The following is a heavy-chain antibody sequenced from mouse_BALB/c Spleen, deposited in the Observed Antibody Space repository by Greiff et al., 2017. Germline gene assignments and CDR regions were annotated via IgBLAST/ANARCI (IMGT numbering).Heavy chain of an antibody. CDR3: ARGGLSPDY. CDR2: IYPGNVNT. CDR1: GYTFTSYY. V-gene: IGHV1S56*01. D-gene: IGHD1-1*02. J-gene: IGHJ2*01. Sequence: VQLQQSGPELVKPGASVRISCKASGYTFTSYYIHWVKQRPGQGLEWIGWIYPGNVNTKYNEKFKGKATLTADKSSSTAYMQLSSLTSEDSAVYFCARGGLSPDYWGQGTTLTVSS.